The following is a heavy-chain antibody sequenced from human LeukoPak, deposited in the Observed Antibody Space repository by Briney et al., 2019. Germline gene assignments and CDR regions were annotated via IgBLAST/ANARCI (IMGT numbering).Heavy chain of an antibody. CDR2: IIPIFGTT. Sequence: SVKVSCKASGGTFSSYAISWVRQAPGQGLEWMGGIIPIFGTTNYAQKFQGRVTITADESTSTAYMELSSLRSEDTAVYYCARDRELGHFDYWGQGTLATVSS. CDR3: ARDRELGHFDY. V-gene: IGHV1-69*13. J-gene: IGHJ4*02. D-gene: IGHD1-26*01. CDR1: GGTFSSYA.